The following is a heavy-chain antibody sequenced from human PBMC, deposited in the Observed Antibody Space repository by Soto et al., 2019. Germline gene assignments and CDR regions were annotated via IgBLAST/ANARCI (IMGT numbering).Heavy chain of an antibody. J-gene: IGHJ5*02. D-gene: IGHD2-2*01. CDR1: GGTFSSYA. CDR2: IIPIFGTA. V-gene: IGHV1-69*01. CDR3: ARDSYGCSSTSCYSSHSRYNWYDP. Sequence: QVQLVQSGAEVKKPGSSVKVSCKASGGTFSSYAISWVRQAPGQGLEWMGGIIPIFGTANYAQKFQGRVTITADESTSTAYMELSSLRSEDTAVYYCARDSYGCSSTSCYSSHSRYNWYDPWGQGTLVTVSS.